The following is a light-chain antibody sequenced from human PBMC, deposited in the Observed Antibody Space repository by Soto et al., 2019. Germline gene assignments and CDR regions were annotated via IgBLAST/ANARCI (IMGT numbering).Light chain of an antibody. CDR2: DAS. CDR3: QQYNSYSPIT. CDR1: QSVRSW. Sequence: DIQMTQSPSTLSASVGDRVTITCRASQSVRSWLAWYQQKPGKAPKLLIFDASTLESGVPSRFSGSGSGTEFTLTISSLQPDDFATYYCQQYNSYSPITFGQGTRLEIK. J-gene: IGKJ5*01. V-gene: IGKV1-5*01.